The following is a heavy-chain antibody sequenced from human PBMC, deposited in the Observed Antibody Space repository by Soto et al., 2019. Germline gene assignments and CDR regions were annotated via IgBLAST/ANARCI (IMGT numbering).Heavy chain of an antibody. CDR3: AKEGEGAKDSFDY. V-gene: IGHV3-30*18. CDR1: GFTFSSYG. Sequence: GGSLRLSCAASGFTFSSYGMHWVRQAPGKGLEWVAVISYDGSNKYYADSVKGRFTISRDNSKNTLYLQMNSLRAEDTAVYYCAKEGEGAKDSFDYWGQGTLVTVSS. CDR2: ISYDGSNK. J-gene: IGHJ4*02. D-gene: IGHD1-26*01.